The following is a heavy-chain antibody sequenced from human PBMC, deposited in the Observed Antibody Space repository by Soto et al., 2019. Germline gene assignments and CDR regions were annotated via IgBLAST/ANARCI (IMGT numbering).Heavy chain of an antibody. J-gene: IGHJ4*02. V-gene: IGHV4-59*01. D-gene: IGHD3-22*01. Sequence: PSETLSLTCTVSGGSISSYYWSWIRQPPGKGLEWIGYIYYSGSTNYNPSLKSRVTISVDTSKNQFSLKLSSVTAADTAVYYCARVMRYYYDSSGYYDYWGQGTLVTVSS. CDR3: ARVMRYYYDSSGYYDY. CDR1: GGSISSYY. CDR2: IYYSGST.